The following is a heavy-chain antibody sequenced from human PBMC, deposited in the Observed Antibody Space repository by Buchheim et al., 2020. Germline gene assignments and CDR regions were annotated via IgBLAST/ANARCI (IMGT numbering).Heavy chain of an antibody. Sequence: QVQLVESGGGVVQPGRSLRLSCAASGFTFSSYGMHWVRQAPGKGLEWVAVISYDGSNKYYADSVKGRFTIPRHNSKNTLNLQMNSLRAEDTAVYYCAKGLGYCSSTSCQRQYYYYYGMDVWGQGTT. J-gene: IGHJ6*02. CDR1: GFTFSSYG. CDR2: ISYDGSNK. V-gene: IGHV3-30*18. D-gene: IGHD2-2*01. CDR3: AKGLGYCSSTSCQRQYYYYYGMDV.